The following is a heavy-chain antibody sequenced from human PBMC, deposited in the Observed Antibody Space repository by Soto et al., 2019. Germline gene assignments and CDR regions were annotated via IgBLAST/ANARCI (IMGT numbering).Heavy chain of an antibody. CDR3: AREGNPRYYDILTGREPSYYFDY. CDR1: GYTFTSYG. J-gene: IGHJ4*02. D-gene: IGHD3-9*01. V-gene: IGHV1-18*01. CDR2: ISAYNGNT. Sequence: ASVKVSCKASGYTFTSYGISWVRQAPGQGLEWMGWISAYNGNTNYAQKLQGRVTMTTDTSTSTADMELRSLRSDDTAVYYCAREGNPRYYDILTGREPSYYFDYWGQRTLVTVSS.